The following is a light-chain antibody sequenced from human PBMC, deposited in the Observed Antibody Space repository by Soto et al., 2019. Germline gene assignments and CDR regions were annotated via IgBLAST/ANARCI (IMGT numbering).Light chain of an antibody. V-gene: IGLV2-14*01. CDR1: SSDVGGYHY. J-gene: IGLJ1*01. CDR3: SSYSISTADL. Sequence: QSVLTQPASVSGSPGQSITISCTGTSSDVGGYHYVSWYQLLPGKAPKLTLFEGSIQPSGVSYRFSGSKSGNTASLTISVLQAEDESDYICSSYSISTADLFGTGTKATVL. CDR2: EGS.